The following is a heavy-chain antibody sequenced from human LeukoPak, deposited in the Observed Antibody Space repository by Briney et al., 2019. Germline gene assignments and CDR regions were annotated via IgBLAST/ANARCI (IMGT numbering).Heavy chain of an antibody. CDR1: GGSISGSSYY. CDR3: ARRFGKLGGLRFLEWLIPSFDY. D-gene: IGHD3-3*01. J-gene: IGHJ4*02. Sequence: SETLSLTCTVSGGSISGSSYYWGWIRQPPGKGLEWIGSIYYSGSTYYNPSLKSRVTISVDTSKNQFSLKLSSVTAADTAVYYCARRFGKLGGLRFLEWLIPSFDYWGQGTLVTVSS. CDR2: IYYSGST. V-gene: IGHV4-39*07.